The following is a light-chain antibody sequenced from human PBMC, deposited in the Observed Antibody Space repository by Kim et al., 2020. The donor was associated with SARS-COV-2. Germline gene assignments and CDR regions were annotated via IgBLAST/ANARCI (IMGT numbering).Light chain of an antibody. CDR1: QGISNY. J-gene: IGKJ1*01. Sequence: SASVGDGVTITCRASQGISNYLAWYQQKPGEAPKLLIYAASTLQFGVSTRFSGSGSGTEFTLTISDLQPEDVATYYCQKYDTAPWTFGHGTKVDI. CDR3: QKYDTAPWT. CDR2: AAS. V-gene: IGKV1-27*01.